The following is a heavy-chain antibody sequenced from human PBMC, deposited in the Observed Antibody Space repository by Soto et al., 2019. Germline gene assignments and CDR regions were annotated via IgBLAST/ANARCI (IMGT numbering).Heavy chain of an antibody. V-gene: IGHV3-48*02. CDR2: ISSSSSTI. D-gene: IGHD3-22*01. J-gene: IGHJ4*02. Sequence: GGSLRLSCAASGFTFSSYSMNWVRQAPGKGLEWVSYISSSSSTIYYADSVKGRFTISRDNAKNSLYLQMNSLRDEDTAVYYCARGLPDFLLYYYSSGYFGYWGQGTLVTVSS. CDR3: ARGLPDFLLYYYSSGYFGY. CDR1: GFTFSSYS.